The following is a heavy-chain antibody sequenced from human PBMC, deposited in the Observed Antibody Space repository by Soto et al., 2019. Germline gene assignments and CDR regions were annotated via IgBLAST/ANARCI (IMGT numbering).Heavy chain of an antibody. D-gene: IGHD5-18*01. CDR2: ISGSGGST. CDR3: AKAQGYSYGKYFDL. J-gene: IGHJ2*01. V-gene: IGHV3-23*01. Sequence: EVQLLESGGGLVQPGGSLRLSCAASGFTFSSYAMSWVRQAPGKGLEWVSAISGSGGSTYYAYSVKGRFTISRDNSKNTLYLQMNSLRAEDTVVYYCAKAQGYSYGKYFDLWGRGTLVIVSS. CDR1: GFTFSSYA.